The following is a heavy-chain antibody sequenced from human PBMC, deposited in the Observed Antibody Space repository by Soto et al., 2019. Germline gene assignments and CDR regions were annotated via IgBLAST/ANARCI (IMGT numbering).Heavy chain of an antibody. J-gene: IGHJ6*02. V-gene: IGHV1-46*01. CDR2: INPSGGST. Sequence: ASVKVSCKASGYTFTSYYIHWVRQAPGQGLEWMGIINPSGGSTSYAQKFQGRLTMTRVTSTSTVYMELSSLRSEDTAVYYCARDTVVPFSYGMDVRGQRTTVTVSS. CDR3: ARDTVVPFSYGMDV. D-gene: IGHD6-6*01. CDR1: GYTFTSYY.